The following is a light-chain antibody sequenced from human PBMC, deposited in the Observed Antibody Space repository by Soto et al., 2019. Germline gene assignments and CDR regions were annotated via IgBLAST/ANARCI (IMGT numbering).Light chain of an antibody. CDR1: HSINNY. V-gene: IGKV1-39*01. CDR3: QQSYSTLWT. J-gene: IGKJ2*02. CDR2: AES. Sequence: IQMTQSPSSLSASVRDIVIITCRSAHSINNYLNWYQQRPGNVPKLLIYAESTLQSGVPARFSGSGSGRVFTLTINSLQPEDFGIYYCQQSYSTLWTFGRGTRVEI.